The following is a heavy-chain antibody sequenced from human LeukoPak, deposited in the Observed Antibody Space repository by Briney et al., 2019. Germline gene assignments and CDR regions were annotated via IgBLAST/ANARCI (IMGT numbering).Heavy chain of an antibody. D-gene: IGHD5-18*01. CDR1: GYIFTSYW. Sequence: GASLKISCKGSGYIFTSYWISWVRQMPGKGLEWMGRIDPSDSYTNYSPSFQGHVTISADKSISTAYLQWSSLKASDTAMYYCARPRGYSYGPPYYWGQGTLVTVSS. J-gene: IGHJ4*02. CDR3: ARPRGYSYGPPYY. CDR2: IDPSDSYT. V-gene: IGHV5-10-1*01.